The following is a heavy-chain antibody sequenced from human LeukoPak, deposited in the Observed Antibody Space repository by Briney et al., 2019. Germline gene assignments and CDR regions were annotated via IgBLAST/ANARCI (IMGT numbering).Heavy chain of an antibody. J-gene: IGHJ4*02. D-gene: IGHD3-3*01. Sequence: ESGPTLVNPTQTLTLTCTFSGFSLSTSGVGVGWIRQPPGKALEWLALIYWNDDKRYSPSLKSRLTITKDTSKNQVVLTMTNMDPVDTATYYCAHRRSVESSYYDFWSGYWTNPFDYWGQGTLVTVSS. CDR3: AHRRSVESSYYDFWSGYWTNPFDY. V-gene: IGHV2-5*01. CDR2: IYWNDDK. CDR1: GFSLSTSGVG.